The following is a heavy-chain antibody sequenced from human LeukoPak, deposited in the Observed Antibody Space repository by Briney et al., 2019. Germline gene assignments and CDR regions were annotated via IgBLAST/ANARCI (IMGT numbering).Heavy chain of an antibody. CDR1: GFTFSSYA. J-gene: IGHJ4*02. Sequence: GGSLRLSCAASGFTFSSYAMSWVRQAPGKGLEWASAISGSGGSTYYADSVKGRFTISRDNSKNTLYLQMNSLRAEDTAVYYCAKDTSFLGATGFDYWGQGTLVTVSS. D-gene: IGHD2-2*01. CDR2: ISGSGGST. CDR3: AKDTSFLGATGFDY. V-gene: IGHV3-23*01.